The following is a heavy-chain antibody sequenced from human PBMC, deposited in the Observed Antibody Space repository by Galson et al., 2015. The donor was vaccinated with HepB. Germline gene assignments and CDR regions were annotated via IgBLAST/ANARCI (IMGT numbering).Heavy chain of an antibody. CDR3: ARDHRGYVDY. Sequence: SLRLSCAASGFTFSTYWMRWVRQAPGKGLEWVANIKSDGSEKYCVDSVRGRFSISRDNAENSLYLQMNSLRAEDTAVYYCARDHRGYVDYWGQGTLVTVSS. CDR2: IKSDGSEK. J-gene: IGHJ4*02. V-gene: IGHV3-7*01. CDR1: GFTFSTYW.